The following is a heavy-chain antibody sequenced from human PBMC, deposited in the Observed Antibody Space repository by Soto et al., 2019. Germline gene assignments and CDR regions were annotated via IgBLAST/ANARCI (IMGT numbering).Heavy chain of an antibody. Sequence: PSETLSLTCTVSGASVSSGNYYWSWIRQPPGKGLECIGYIYYSGSTNYNPSLKSRVTISVDTSKNQFSLKLSSVTAADTAVYYCARLYDSSGYLTYYFDYWGQGTLVTVSS. D-gene: IGHD3-22*01. CDR1: GASVSSGNYY. CDR3: ARLYDSSGYLTYYFDY. J-gene: IGHJ4*02. CDR2: IYYSGST. V-gene: IGHV4-61*01.